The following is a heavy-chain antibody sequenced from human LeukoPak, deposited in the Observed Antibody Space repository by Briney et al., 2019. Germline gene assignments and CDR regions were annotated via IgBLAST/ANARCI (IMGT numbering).Heavy chain of an antibody. J-gene: IGHJ4*02. CDR1: GFTFSSYA. CDR3: ATRRD. V-gene: IGHV3-30*04. Sequence: GGSLRLSCAASGFTFSSYAMHWVRQAPGKGLEWVAVISYDGSNKYYADSVKGRFTISRDNPKNTLYLQMNSLRAEDTAVYYCATRRDWGQGTLVTVSS. CDR2: ISYDGSNK.